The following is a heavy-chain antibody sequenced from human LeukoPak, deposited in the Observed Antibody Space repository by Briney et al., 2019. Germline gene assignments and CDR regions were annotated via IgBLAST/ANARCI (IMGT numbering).Heavy chain of an antibody. CDR3: ASFTIFGVPEPHDAFDI. D-gene: IGHD3-3*01. Sequence: GASVKVSCKASGYTFTSYGISWVRQAPGQGLEWMGWISAYNGNTNYAQKLQGRVTMTTDTSTSTAYMELRSLRSDDTAVYYCASFTIFGVPEPHDAFDIWGQGTMVTVSS. CDR2: ISAYNGNT. V-gene: IGHV1-18*01. CDR1: GYTFTSYG. J-gene: IGHJ3*02.